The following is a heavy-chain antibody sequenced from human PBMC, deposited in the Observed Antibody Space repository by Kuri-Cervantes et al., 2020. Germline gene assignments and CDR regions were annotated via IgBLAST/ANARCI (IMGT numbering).Heavy chain of an antibody. D-gene: IGHD1-1*01. Sequence: GGSLRLSCEGSGFTFSRRTLNWVRQAPGKGLEWLSSISGSSSLRYYSDSVKGRFTISRDNSKNTLYLQMNSLRAEDTAVYCCATQRRGTTTWGQGTLVTVSS. V-gene: IGHV3-21*04. CDR2: ISGSSSLR. CDR1: GFTFSRRT. J-gene: IGHJ4*02. CDR3: ATQRRGTTT.